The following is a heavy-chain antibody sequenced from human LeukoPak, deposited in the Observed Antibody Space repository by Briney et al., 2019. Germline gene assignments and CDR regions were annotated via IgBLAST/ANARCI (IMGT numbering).Heavy chain of an antibody. Sequence: PGGSLRLSCEASDFSINNYWMHWVRQAPGKGLAWVSRINSDGSSTIYADSVKGRFTISRDNAKSTLFLQMNSLRTEDTAVYFCTRSYYSSRGGRFDPWGQGTLVTASS. V-gene: IGHV3-74*01. J-gene: IGHJ5*02. CDR3: TRSYYSSRGGRFDP. CDR1: DFSINNYW. CDR2: INSDGSST. D-gene: IGHD3-10*01.